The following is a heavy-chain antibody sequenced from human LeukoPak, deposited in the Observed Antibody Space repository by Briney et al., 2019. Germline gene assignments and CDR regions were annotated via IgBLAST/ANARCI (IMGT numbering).Heavy chain of an antibody. CDR3: ARAESDQYYFDY. Sequence: ASVKVSCKASGYTFTSYAMHWVRQAPGQRLEWMGWINAGNGNTKYSQKFQGRVTITRDTSASTAYMELSSLRSEDTAVYYCARAESDQYYFDYWGQGTLVTVSS. D-gene: IGHD2-2*01. CDR1: GYTFTSYA. V-gene: IGHV1-3*01. J-gene: IGHJ4*02. CDR2: INAGNGNT.